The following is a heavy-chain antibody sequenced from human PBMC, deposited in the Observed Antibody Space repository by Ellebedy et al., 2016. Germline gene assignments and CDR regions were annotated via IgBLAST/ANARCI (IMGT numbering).Heavy chain of an antibody. CDR2: LSYDGTKK. Sequence: GESLKISCAASGFIFSSYGMQWVRQAPGQGLEWLGLLSYDGTKKYYADSVKGRFTISRDNSRNTLYLQMNSLSDEDTAVYFCARVSDGSGGTIDFWGQGTLVTVSS. J-gene: IGHJ4*02. CDR3: ARVSDGSGGTIDF. D-gene: IGHD3-22*01. CDR1: GFIFSSYG. V-gene: IGHV3-30*03.